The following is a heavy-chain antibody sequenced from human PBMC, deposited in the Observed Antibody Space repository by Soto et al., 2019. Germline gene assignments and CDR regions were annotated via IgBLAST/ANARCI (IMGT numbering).Heavy chain of an antibody. CDR3: ASNSYYYDSSGYQPPLMDV. J-gene: IGHJ6*02. D-gene: IGHD3-22*01. Sequence: SETLSLTCTVSGGSVSSGSYYWSWIRQPPGKGLEWIGYIYYSGSTNYNPSLKTRVTISVDTSKNQFSLKLSSVTAADTAVYYCASNSYYYDSSGYQPPLMDVWGQGTTVTVSS. V-gene: IGHV4-61*01. CDR2: IYYSGST. CDR1: GGSVSSGSYY.